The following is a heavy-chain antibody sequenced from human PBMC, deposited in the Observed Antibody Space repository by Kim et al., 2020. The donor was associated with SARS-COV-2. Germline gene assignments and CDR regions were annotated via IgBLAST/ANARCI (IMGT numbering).Heavy chain of an antibody. J-gene: IGHJ4*02. Sequence: GGNEYYEDYVKRRLTISRDNSKNMLFLQRNSRRAEDTAVYYCANFESWGQGTLVTVSS. CDR2: GGNE. V-gene: IGHV3-33*06. CDR3: ANFES.